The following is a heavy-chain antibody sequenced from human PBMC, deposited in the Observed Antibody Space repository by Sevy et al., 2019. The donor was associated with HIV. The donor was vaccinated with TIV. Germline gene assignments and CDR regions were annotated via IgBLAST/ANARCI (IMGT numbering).Heavy chain of an antibody. Sequence: GGSLRLSCAASGFTFSNAWMSWVRQAPGNGLEWVGRIKSKTHGGTTDYAAPVKGRFTISRDDSKNTLYLQMNSLKTEDTAVYYCTTPYPLAAAGMDYWGQGTLVTVSS. D-gene: IGHD6-13*01. CDR1: GFTFSNAW. J-gene: IGHJ4*02. CDR2: IKSKTHGGTT. CDR3: TTPYPLAAAGMDY. V-gene: IGHV3-15*01.